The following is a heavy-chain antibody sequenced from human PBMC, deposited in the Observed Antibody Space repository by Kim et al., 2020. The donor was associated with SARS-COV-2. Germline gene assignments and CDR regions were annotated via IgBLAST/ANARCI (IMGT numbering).Heavy chain of an antibody. V-gene: IGHV3-73*01. Sequence: GGSLRLSCAASGFTFSGSAMHWVRQASGKGLEWVGRIRSKANSYATAYAASVKGRFTISRDDSKNTAYLQMNSLKTEDTAVYYCTRSGSYRWHYYYMDVWGKGTTVTVSS. CDR2: IRSKANSYAT. D-gene: IGHD1-26*01. J-gene: IGHJ6*03. CDR3: TRSGSYRWHYYYMDV. CDR1: GFTFSGSA.